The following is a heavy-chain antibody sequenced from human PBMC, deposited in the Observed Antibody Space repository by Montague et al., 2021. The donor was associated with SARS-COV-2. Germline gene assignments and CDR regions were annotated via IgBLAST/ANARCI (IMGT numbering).Heavy chain of an antibody. CDR3: ARRGQGTMVRGVIISAFDI. D-gene: IGHD3-10*01. V-gene: IGHV4-59*08. CDR2: IYYSGST. Sequence: SETRSLTCTVSGGSISSYYWSWIRQPPGKGLEWIGYIYYSGSTDYNPSRKSRVTISVDTSKNQFSLKLSSVTAADTAVYYCARRGQGTMVRGVIISAFDIWGQGTMVTVSS. J-gene: IGHJ3*02. CDR1: GGSISSYY.